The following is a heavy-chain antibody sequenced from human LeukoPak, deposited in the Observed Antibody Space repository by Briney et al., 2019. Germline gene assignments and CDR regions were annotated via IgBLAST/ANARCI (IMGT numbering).Heavy chain of an antibody. Sequence: GASVKVSCKASGYTFTAHYMHWVRQAPGQGPEWMGRINPNNGDTKFAQTFQGRVTMTRDTSINTAYMELSRLRSDDTAIYYCARDSSIGFTYSLAFDYWGRGTLVIVS. J-gene: IGHJ4*02. D-gene: IGHD5-18*01. V-gene: IGHV1-2*06. CDR3: ARDSSIGFTYSLAFDY. CDR1: GYTFTAHY. CDR2: INPNNGDT.